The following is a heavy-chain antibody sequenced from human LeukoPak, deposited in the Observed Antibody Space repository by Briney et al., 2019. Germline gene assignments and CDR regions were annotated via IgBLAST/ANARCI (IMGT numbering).Heavy chain of an antibody. CDR2: ISYDGSNK. CDR1: GFTFSSYG. CDR3: ARGWVPSDITMN. V-gene: IGHV3-30*03. Sequence: QSGRSLRLSCAASGFTFSSYGMHWVRQAPGKGLEWVAVISYDGSNKYYADSVKGRFTISRDNAENTLYLQMNSLRAEDTAVYYCARGWVPSDITMNWGQGTMVTVSS. D-gene: IGHD3-22*01. J-gene: IGHJ3*01.